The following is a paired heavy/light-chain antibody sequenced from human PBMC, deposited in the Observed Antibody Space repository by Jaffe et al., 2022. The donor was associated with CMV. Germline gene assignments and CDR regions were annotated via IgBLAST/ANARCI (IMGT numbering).Heavy chain of an antibody. Sequence: EVQLVESGGGLVQPGRSLRLSCTASGFTFGDHAMSWVRQAPGKGLEWVGFIRDKTYGGTTEYAASVKGRFTISIDDSKTTAYLQMNSLKTEDTGVYYCGKGEGWKKYWGQGTLVTVSS. CDR3: GKGEGWKKY. CDR2: IRDKTYGGTT. CDR1: GFTFGDHA. J-gene: IGHJ4*02. V-gene: IGHV3-49*04. D-gene: IGHD1-1*01.
Light chain of an antibody. V-gene: IGKV3-20*01. CDR1: QSVGNNY. CDR2: GAS. CDR3: QQYGSSNT. J-gene: IGKJ2*01. Sequence: EIVLTQSPDTLSLSPGERATLSCRASQSVGNNYLAWYQQKPGQAPRLLIYGASSRATDIPDRFSGSGSGTDFTLTISRLEPEDFAVYYCQQYGSSNTYGQGTKLEIK.